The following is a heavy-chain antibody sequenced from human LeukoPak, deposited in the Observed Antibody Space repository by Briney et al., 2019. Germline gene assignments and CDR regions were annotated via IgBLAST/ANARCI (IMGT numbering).Heavy chain of an antibody. J-gene: IGHJ5*02. CDR1: GFNFKYYG. Sequence: GXSLRLSCAPSGFNFKYYGMHWVRQAPGKGLEWVAALWNDGSSKFYANSVKGRFTVYRDISKKTMYMKMDRLRADDTAVYFCAKDGSGALFDPWGQGTLVTVSS. CDR2: LWNDGSSK. V-gene: IGHV3-33*06. CDR3: AKDGSGALFDP. D-gene: IGHD3-3*01.